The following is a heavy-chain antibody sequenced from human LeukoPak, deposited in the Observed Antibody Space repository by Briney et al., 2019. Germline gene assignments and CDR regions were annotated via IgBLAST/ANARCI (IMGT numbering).Heavy chain of an antibody. CDR3: ARGVEMATTGYY. D-gene: IGHD5-24*01. V-gene: IGHV1-69*04. CDR1: GGTFSSYA. CDR2: IIPILGIA. Sequence: ASVKVSCKASGGTFSSYAISWVRQAPGQGLEWMGRIIPILGIANYAQKFQGRVTITADKSTSTAYMELSSLRSEDTAVYYCARGVEMATTGYYWGQGTLVTVSS. J-gene: IGHJ4*02.